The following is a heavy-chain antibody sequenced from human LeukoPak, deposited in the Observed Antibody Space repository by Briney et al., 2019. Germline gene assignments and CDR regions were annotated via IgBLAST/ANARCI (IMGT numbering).Heavy chain of an antibody. CDR2: ISAYNGNT. J-gene: IGHJ4*02. Sequence: ASVKVSCKASGYTFTSYGISWVRRAPGQGLEWMGWISAYNGNTNYAQKLQGRVTMTTDTSTSTAYMELRSLRSDDTAVYYCARDEMKLGAFDYWGQGTLVTVSS. V-gene: IGHV1-18*01. D-gene: IGHD7-27*01. CDR1: GYTFTSYG. CDR3: ARDEMKLGAFDY.